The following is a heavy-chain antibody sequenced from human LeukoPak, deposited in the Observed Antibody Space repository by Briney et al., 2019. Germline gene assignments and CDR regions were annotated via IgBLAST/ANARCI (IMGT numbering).Heavy chain of an antibody. CDR3: ARGGLYWFDP. J-gene: IGHJ5*02. D-gene: IGHD3-10*01. CDR1: GDSISSDRHY. CDR2: IHYSGNT. V-gene: IGHV4-61*02. Sequence: SETLSLTCTVSGDSISSDRHYWSWIRQPAGKGLEWIGRIHYSGNTKYNPSLNGRLSISVDTSKNQFSLNITPVTAADTAVYYCARGGLYWFDPWGQGTQVTVSS.